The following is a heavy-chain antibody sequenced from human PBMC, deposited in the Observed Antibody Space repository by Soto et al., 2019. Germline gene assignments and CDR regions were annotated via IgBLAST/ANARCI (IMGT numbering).Heavy chain of an antibody. V-gene: IGHV3-30*18. J-gene: IGHJ6*02. D-gene: IGHD2-2*01. CDR2: ISYDGSNK. Sequence: QVQLVESGGGVVQPGRSLRLSCAASGFTFSSYGMHWVRQAPGKGLEWVAVISYDGSNKYYADSVKGRFTISRDNSKNTLYLQMNSLRAEDTAVYYCAKDGESYGELHLGTSSRGYYYYGMDVWGQGTTVTVSS. CDR3: AKDGESYGELHLGTSSRGYYYYGMDV. CDR1: GFTFSSYG.